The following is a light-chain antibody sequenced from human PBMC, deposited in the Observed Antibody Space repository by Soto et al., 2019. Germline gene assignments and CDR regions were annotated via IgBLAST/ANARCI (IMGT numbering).Light chain of an antibody. Sequence: QSVLTQPASVSVSPGQSITSSCTGTSSDVGGYNYVSWYQQHPGKAPKLMIYEVSNRPSGVSNRFSGSKSGNTASLTISGLQAEDEADYYCSSYTSSSTLDVFGTGTKVTVL. V-gene: IGLV2-14*01. CDR2: EVS. CDR1: SSDVGGYNY. CDR3: SSYTSSSTLDV. J-gene: IGLJ1*01.